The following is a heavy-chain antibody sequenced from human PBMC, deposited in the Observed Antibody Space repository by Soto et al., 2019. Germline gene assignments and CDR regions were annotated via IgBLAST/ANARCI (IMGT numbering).Heavy chain of an antibody. V-gene: IGHV1-69*02. J-gene: IGHJ6*03. CDR1: GGTFSSYT. Sequence: GASVKVSCKASGGTFSSYTISWVRQAPGQGLEWMGRIIPILGIANYAQKFQGRVTITADKSTSTAYMELSSLRSEDTAVYYCARGVYGSGSYFRVDYYYYMDVWGKGTTVTVSS. CDR2: IIPILGIA. D-gene: IGHD3-10*01. CDR3: ARGVYGSGSYFRVDYYYYMDV.